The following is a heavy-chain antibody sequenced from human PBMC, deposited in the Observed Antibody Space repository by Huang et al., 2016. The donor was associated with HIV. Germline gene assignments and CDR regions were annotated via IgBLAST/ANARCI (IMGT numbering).Heavy chain of an antibody. CDR2: ISSNVYGGTV. J-gene: IGHJ4*02. CDR1: GFPFRDYA. Sequence: EVNMVESGGGSVQPGRSLRLSCLTSGFPFRDYAITWFRQAPGKGLEWVGLISSNVYGGTVQYAASGKGRFIISRDDSRNIAYLEMNSPKTDDTGTYYCSTDGEPYYFEYWGRGTRVTVAS. CDR3: STDGEPYYFEY. V-gene: IGHV3-49*03.